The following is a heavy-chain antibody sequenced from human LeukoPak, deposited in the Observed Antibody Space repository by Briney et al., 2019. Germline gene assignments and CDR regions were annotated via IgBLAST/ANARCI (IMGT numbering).Heavy chain of an antibody. D-gene: IGHD3-10*01. CDR3: ARGSRSFSGSVLLWFGELPTVFDY. Sequence: GASVKVSCKASGYTFTSYDINWVRQATGQGLEWMGWMNPNSGNTGYAQKFQGRVTMTRNTSISTAYMELSSLRSEDTAVYYCARGSRSFSGSVLLWFGELPTVFDYWGQGTLVTVSS. J-gene: IGHJ4*02. CDR1: GYTFTSYD. V-gene: IGHV1-8*01. CDR2: MNPNSGNT.